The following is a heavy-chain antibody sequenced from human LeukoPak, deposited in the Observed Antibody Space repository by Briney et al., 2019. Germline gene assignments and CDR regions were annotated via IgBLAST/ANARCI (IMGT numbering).Heavy chain of an antibody. V-gene: IGHV6-1*01. CDR1: GDSVSSNRVA. CDR3: AKVPDYYDYAMDV. CDR2: TYYRSKWYN. Sequence: SQTLSLTCAISGDSVSSNRVAWNWIRQSPSRSLEWLVRTYYRSKWYNDYAVFVKSRITINPDTSKNQFSLQLNSVTLEDTAVYYCAKVPDYYDYAMDVWGQGTTVTVSS. D-gene: IGHD3-10*01. J-gene: IGHJ6*02.